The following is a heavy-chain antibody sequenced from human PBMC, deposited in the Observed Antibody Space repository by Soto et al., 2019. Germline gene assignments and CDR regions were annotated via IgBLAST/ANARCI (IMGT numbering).Heavy chain of an antibody. J-gene: IGHJ4*02. Sequence: SVKVSCKASGGTFSSYAISWVRQAPGQGLEWMGGIIPIFGTANYAQKFQGRVTITADESTSTAYMELSSLRSEDTAVYYCARDGGRGYSYGPADYWGQGTLVTVSS. CDR2: IIPIFGTA. CDR3: ARDGGRGYSYGPADY. V-gene: IGHV1-69*13. D-gene: IGHD5-18*01. CDR1: GGTFSSYA.